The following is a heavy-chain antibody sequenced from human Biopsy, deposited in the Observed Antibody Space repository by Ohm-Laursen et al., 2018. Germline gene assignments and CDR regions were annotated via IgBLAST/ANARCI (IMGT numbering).Heavy chain of an antibody. CDR1: GGDINNYY. CDR3: ASVVLGPTNDAFDL. CDR2: TYPGGST. J-gene: IGHJ3*01. D-gene: IGHD3-22*01. Sequence: TLSLTCNVSGGDINNYYWSWIRQPAGKGLEWIGRTYPGGSTNYNPSLKSRVTMSVDTSKKQLSLRLRSVTAADTAMYYCASVVLGPTNDAFDLWGQGTVVVVSS. V-gene: IGHV4-4*07.